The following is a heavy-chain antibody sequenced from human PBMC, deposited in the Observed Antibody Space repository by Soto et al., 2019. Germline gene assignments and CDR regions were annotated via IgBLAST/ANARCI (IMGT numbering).Heavy chain of an antibody. V-gene: IGHV3-21*01. CDR3: AREETACPLPYGFDF. D-gene: IGHD2-21*02. J-gene: IGHJ6*02. CDR1: GFTFSSYS. Sequence: GGSLRLSCAASGFTFSSYSIHWVRQAPGKGLEWVSSIGTRSDVYYADSVKGRFTISRDNAKNSMALQMNSLRAEDTGVYYCAREETACPLPYGFDFWGQGTTVPVSS. CDR2: IGTRSDV.